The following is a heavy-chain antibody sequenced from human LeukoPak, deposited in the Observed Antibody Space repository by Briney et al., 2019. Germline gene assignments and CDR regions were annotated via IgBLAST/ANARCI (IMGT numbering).Heavy chain of an antibody. CDR3: ARGRGWITRAFDI. CDR1: GGSFSGHY. J-gene: IGHJ3*02. D-gene: IGHD3-16*01. CDR2: INHSGST. Sequence: PSETLSLTCAVYGGSFSGHYWSWIRQPPGKGLEWIGEINHSGSTNYNPSLKSRVTISVDTSKNQFSLKLSSVTAADTAVYYCARGRGWITRAFDIWGQGTMVTVSS. V-gene: IGHV4-34*01.